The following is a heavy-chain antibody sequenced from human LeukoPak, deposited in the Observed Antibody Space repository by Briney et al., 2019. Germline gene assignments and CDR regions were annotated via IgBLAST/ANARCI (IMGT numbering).Heavy chain of an antibody. CDR3: ASGPGWFDP. CDR1: GGSISSSSYY. D-gene: IGHD3-10*01. CDR2: IYYSGST. V-gene: IGHV4-39*01. J-gene: IGHJ5*02. Sequence: SETLSLTCTVSGGSISSSSYYWGWIRQPPGKGLEWIGSIYYSGSTYYNLSLKSRVTISVDTSKNQFSLKLSSVTAADTAVYYCASGPGWFDPWGQGTLVTVSS.